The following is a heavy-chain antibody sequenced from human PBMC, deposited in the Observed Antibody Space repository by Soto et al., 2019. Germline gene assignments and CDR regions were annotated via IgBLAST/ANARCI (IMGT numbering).Heavy chain of an antibody. J-gene: IGHJ4*02. CDR2: MNPSTGNS. V-gene: IGHV1-8*01. D-gene: IGHD1-1*01. Sequence: ASVKVSCKASGYTFTSYDIYWVRQATGQGLEWMGWMNPSTGNSGYAQKFQGRVTMTSDTSISTAHMELSSLRSEDTAVYYCARRAETNGWNGFGADKYHFDFWGQGTLVTVSS. CDR3: ARRAETNGWNGFGADKYHFDF. CDR1: GYTFTSYD.